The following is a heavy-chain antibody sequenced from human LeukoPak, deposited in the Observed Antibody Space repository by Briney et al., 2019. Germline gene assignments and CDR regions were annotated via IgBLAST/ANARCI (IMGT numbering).Heavy chain of an antibody. J-gene: IGHJ4*02. CDR2: INHSGST. D-gene: IGHD6-13*01. CDR1: GGSFSGYY. Sequence: SETLSLTCAVYGGSFSGYYWSWIRQPPGKGLEWIGEINHSGSTNYNPSLKSRVTISVDTSKNQFSLKLSSVTAADTAVYYCANLHHTAAGDYWGQGTLVTVSS. V-gene: IGHV4-34*01. CDR3: ANLHHTAAGDY.